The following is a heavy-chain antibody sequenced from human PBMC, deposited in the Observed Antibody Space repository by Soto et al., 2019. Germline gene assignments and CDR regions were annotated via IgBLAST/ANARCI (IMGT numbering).Heavy chain of an antibody. CDR2: IWYDGSNK. V-gene: IGHV3-33*01. D-gene: IGHD3-16*01. J-gene: IGHJ5*02. CDR3: ARDFGFTFGGAPNWFDP. Sequence: GGSLRLSCAAPGFTFSSYGMHWVRQAPGKGLEWVAVIWYDGSNKYYADSVKGRFTISRDNSKNTLYLQMNSLRAEDTAVYYCARDFGFTFGGAPNWFDPWGQGTLVTVS. CDR1: GFTFSSYG.